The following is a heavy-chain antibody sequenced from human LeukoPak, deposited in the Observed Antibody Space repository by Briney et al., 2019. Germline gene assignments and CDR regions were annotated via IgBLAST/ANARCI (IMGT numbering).Heavy chain of an antibody. V-gene: IGHV4-34*01. Sequence: SETLSLTCAVYGGSFSGYYWSWIRQPPGKGLAWIGEIDHSGSTNCNPSLKSRVTISVDTSKNQFSLKLSSVTAADTAVYYCARTYYYDSSGHQNFLAYWGQGTLVTVSS. CDR2: IDHSGST. J-gene: IGHJ4*02. D-gene: IGHD3-22*01. CDR3: ARTYYYDSSGHQNFLAY. CDR1: GGSFSGYY.